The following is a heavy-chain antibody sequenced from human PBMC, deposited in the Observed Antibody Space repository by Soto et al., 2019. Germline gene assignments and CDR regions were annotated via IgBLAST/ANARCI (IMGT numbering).Heavy chain of an antibody. CDR3: VKDRIRHCTSTRCYLLDY. D-gene: IGHD2-2*01. V-gene: IGHV3-64D*06. Sequence: VGSLRLSCSASGFTFSDYTMHWVRQTSEKRLEYISIIDSNGQITDYAESVKGRFAISRDNSRNTLYLQMTSLRTDDTAVYYCVKDRIRHCTSTRCYLLDYWGQGTPVTVSA. CDR1: GFTFSDYT. J-gene: IGHJ4*02. CDR2: IDSNGQIT.